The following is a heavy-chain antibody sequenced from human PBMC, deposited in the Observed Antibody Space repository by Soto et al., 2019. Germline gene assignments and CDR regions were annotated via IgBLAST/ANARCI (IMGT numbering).Heavy chain of an antibody. J-gene: IGHJ4*02. CDR1: GGTFSSYA. V-gene: IGHV1-69*13. D-gene: IGHD3-22*01. Sequence: SVKVSCKASGGTFSSYAISWVRQAPGQGLEWMGGIIPIFGTANYAQKFQGRVTITADESTSTAYMELSSLRSEDTAVYYCARDRHYYDSSGYSLDYWGQGTLVTVSS. CDR2: IIPIFGTA. CDR3: ARDRHYYDSSGYSLDY.